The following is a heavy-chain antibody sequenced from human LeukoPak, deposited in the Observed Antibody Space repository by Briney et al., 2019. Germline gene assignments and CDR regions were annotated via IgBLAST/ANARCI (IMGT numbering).Heavy chain of an antibody. CDR1: GFTFSRYA. Sequence: GRSLRLSCAASGFTFSRYAMNWVRQAPGKGLEWVSFINSRSSTIYYADSVKGRFTISRDNGKNSLYLQMNSLRDEDTAVYYCARNYDIMTGYSTRYYGMDVWGQGTTVTVSS. CDR3: ARNYDIMTGYSTRYYGMDV. J-gene: IGHJ6*02. CDR2: INSRSSTI. D-gene: IGHD3-9*01. V-gene: IGHV3-48*02.